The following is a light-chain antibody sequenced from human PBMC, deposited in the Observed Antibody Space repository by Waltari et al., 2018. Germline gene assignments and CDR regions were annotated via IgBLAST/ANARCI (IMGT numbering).Light chain of an antibody. V-gene: IGLV8-61*01. CDR3: VMYGRSGISV. Sequence: QTVVTQEPSFSVPPGGTVTLTCGLSSGSVSTKYYPSWYQQTPGQDPRTLIYNTKTRSSGVPDRFCGSILGNKAALTSTGAQADDESDYYCVMYGRSGISVFGGGTKLTVL. CDR1: SGSVSTKYY. J-gene: IGLJ2*01. CDR2: NTK.